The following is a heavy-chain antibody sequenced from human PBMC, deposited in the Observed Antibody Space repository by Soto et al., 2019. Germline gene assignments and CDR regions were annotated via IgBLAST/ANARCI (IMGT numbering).Heavy chain of an antibody. Sequence: APVKLACKASGYTFTRYGISWLRQAPGQGLEWMGWISAYNGNTNYAQKLQGRVTMTTDTSTSTAYMELRSLRSDDTAVYYCARDEDIVLMVYAIRDYYYYGMDIWGQGTTVTVSS. J-gene: IGHJ6*02. CDR1: GYTFTRYG. V-gene: IGHV1-18*01. CDR3: ARDEDIVLMVYAIRDYYYYGMDI. D-gene: IGHD2-8*01. CDR2: ISAYNGNT.